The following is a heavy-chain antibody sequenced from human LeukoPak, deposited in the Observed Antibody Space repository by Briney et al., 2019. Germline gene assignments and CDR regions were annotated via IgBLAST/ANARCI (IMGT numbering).Heavy chain of an antibody. V-gene: IGHV4-59*12. Sequence: PSETLSLTCTVSGGSISSYYWSWIRQPPGKGLEWIGYIYYSGSTNYNPSLKSRVTISVDTSKNQFSLKLSSVTAADTAVYYCAREILIAAAGLYYFDYWGQGTLVTVSS. D-gene: IGHD6-13*01. CDR1: GGSISSYY. CDR3: AREILIAAAGLYYFDY. CDR2: IYYSGST. J-gene: IGHJ4*02.